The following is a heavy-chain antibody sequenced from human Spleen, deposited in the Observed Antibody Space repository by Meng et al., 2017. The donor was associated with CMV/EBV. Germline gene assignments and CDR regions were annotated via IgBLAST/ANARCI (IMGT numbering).Heavy chain of an antibody. CDR3: ARDLWGWGFDYYYGMDV. V-gene: IGHV3-53*01. J-gene: IGHJ6*02. Sequence: ESLKISCAASGFTVSSNYMSWVRQAPGKGLEWVSVIYSGGSTYYADSVKGRFTISRDNSKNTLYLQMNSLRAEDTAVYYCARDLWGWGFDYYYGMDVWGQGTTVTVSS. D-gene: IGHD2/OR15-2a*01. CDR2: IYSGGST. CDR1: GFTVSSNY.